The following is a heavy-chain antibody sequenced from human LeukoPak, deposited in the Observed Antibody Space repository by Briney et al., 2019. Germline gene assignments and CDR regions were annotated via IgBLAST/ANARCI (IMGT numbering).Heavy chain of an antibody. V-gene: IGHV1-18*04. J-gene: IGHJ3*02. Sequence: ASVKVSCKASGYTFTSYYMHWVRQAPGQGLEWMGWISAYNGNTNYAQKLQGRVTMTTDTSTSTAYMELRSLRSDDTAVYYCARDADTYCSGGSCYLFNDAFDIWGQGTMVTVSS. CDR2: ISAYNGNT. D-gene: IGHD2-15*01. CDR3: ARDADTYCSGGSCYLFNDAFDI. CDR1: GYTFTSYY.